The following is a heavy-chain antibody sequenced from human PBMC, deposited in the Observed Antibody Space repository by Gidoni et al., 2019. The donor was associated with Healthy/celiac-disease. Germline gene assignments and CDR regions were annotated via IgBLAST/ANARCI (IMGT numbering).Heavy chain of an antibody. CDR3: ARDYSEAYYRMEF. Sequence: VHLVWSGGGVVWPGRSLRLSCAASHFTFSRRAMHWVRQHPGKGLEWVAVISYDGGNKYYDASVKGRFITTRENSKNKLYLQMNSRRAEDTAVYYCARDYSEAYYRMEFWGQGTTVTVSS. J-gene: IGHJ6*02. CDR1: HFTFSRRA. D-gene: IGHD5-18*01. CDR2: ISYDGGNK. V-gene: IGHV3-30*04.